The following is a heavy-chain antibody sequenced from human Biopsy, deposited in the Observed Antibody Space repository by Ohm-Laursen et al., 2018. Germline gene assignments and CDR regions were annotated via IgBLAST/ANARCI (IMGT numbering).Heavy chain of an antibody. J-gene: IGHJ3*02. CDR3: AGRPWPNAFDI. D-gene: IGHD5-12*01. CDR2: IYDRGSTA. CDR1: GDSVSSGSFY. V-gene: IGHV4-61*01. Sequence: SETLSLTCIVSGDSVSSGSFYWTWIRQPPGQGLEYIGYIYDRGSTANYNPSLKSRVTISVDTSRNQFSLKLSSVTAADTAVYYCAGRPWPNAFDIWGQGTMVTVSS.